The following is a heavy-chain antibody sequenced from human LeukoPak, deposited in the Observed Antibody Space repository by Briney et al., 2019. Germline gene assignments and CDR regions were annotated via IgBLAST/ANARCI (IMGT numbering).Heavy chain of an antibody. CDR2: IYSGGNI. CDR1: GFSVSNTY. J-gene: IGHJ4*02. Sequence: PGGSLRLSCAASGFSVSNTYMSWVRQAPGKGLEWVSIIYSGGNIYYADSVKGRFTISRDNSKNTLYLQMNRLRPEDTAVYYCARGTVTAPDYWGQGTLVTVSS. D-gene: IGHD2-21*02. CDR3: ARGTVTAPDY. V-gene: IGHV3-53*01.